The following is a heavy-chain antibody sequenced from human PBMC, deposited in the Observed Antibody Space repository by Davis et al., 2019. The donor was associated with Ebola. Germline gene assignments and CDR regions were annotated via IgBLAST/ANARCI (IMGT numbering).Heavy chain of an antibody. D-gene: IGHD3-10*01. V-gene: IGHV4-34*01. J-gene: IGHJ4*02. CDR1: GFTFSKAW. CDR3: ARDAVLSRGELDF. CDR2: INHSGST. Sequence: GSLRLSCAASGFTFSKAWMSWIRQPPGKGLEWIGEINHSGSTNYNPSLKSRVTISVDTSKNQFSLKLSSVTAADTAVYYCARDAVLSRGELDFWGQGTLVTISS.